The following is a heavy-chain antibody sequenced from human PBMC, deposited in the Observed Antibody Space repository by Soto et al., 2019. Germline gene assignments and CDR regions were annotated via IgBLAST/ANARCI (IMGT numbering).Heavy chain of an antibody. CDR3: ARGSCLEVWSGSNRFDSGLDV. CDR1: GGPMGQSHW. D-gene: IGHD3-3*01. J-gene: IGHJ6*02. CDR2: IFQTGTT. Sequence: QVQLQESGPGLGKPSGTLSLTCTVSGGPMGQSHWWNGVRQAPGKGLEWIGEIFQTGTTNYNPSLKTRVSISIDMPETQLSVKLQSVTAAATAVYYWARGSCLEVWSGSNRFDSGLDVWGQGIRGIVSS. V-gene: IGHV4-4*02.